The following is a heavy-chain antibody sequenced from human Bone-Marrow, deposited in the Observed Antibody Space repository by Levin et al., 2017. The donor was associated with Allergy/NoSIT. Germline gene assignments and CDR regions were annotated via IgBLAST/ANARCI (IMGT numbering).Heavy chain of an antibody. D-gene: IGHD3-3*01. CDR1: GFTFSSRW. CDR3: ARGGGFLVDS. J-gene: IGHJ4*02. V-gene: IGHV3-7*03. CDR2: IKQDGSEK. Sequence: GGSLRLSCVASGFTFSSRWMNWVRQAPGKGLEWVAIIKQDGSEKHYVDSVRGRFTISRDNAKNSLYLQMNSLGADDTAVYYCARGGGFLVDSWGQGTLVTVSS.